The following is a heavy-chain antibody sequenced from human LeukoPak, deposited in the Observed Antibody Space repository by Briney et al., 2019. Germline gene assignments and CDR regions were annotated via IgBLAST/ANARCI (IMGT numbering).Heavy chain of an antibody. J-gene: IGHJ4*02. V-gene: IGHV3-23*01. CDR2: ISNGGVTT. CDR1: GFTFGSYA. Sequence: GGSLRLSCAASGFTFGSYAMSWVRQTPGKSLEWVSIISNGGVTTYYADSVRGRFTISRDNSKDLLYLQTDSLRAEDTAVYYCVKLSSGSGSSFGFDSWGLGTLVTVSS. D-gene: IGHD6-13*01. CDR3: VKLSSGSGSSFGFDS.